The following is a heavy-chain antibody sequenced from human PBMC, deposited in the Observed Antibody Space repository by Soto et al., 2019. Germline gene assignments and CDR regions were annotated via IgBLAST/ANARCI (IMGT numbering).Heavy chain of an antibody. D-gene: IGHD1-20*01. CDR1: GFTFSSYG. CDR2: ISYDGSNK. J-gene: IGHJ4*02. Sequence: QVQLVESGGGVVQPGRSLRLSCAASGFTFSSYGMHWVRQAPGKGLEWGAVISYDGSNKYYADSVKGRFTISRDNSKNTLYLQMNSLSAEDTAVYYCAKEVYGGLDYWGQGTLVTVSS. V-gene: IGHV3-30*18. CDR3: AKEVYGGLDY.